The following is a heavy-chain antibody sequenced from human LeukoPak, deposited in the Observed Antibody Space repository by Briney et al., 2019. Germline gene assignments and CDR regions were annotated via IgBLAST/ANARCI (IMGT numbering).Heavy chain of an antibody. CDR1: GFTFNSYA. CDR3: AKDGSGFYYRYFDY. Sequence: GGSLRLSCAASGFTFNSYALSWVRQPPGKGLEWVASISASGGSTNCTDSVRGRFTISRDNSQNTLYLQMNSLRAEDTAVYYCAKDGSGFYYRYFDYWGQGTLVTVSS. D-gene: IGHD3-10*01. V-gene: IGHV3-23*01. J-gene: IGHJ4*02. CDR2: ISASGGST.